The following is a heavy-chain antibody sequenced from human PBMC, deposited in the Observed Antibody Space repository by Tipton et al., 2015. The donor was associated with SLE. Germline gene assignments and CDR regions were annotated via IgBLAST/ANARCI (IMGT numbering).Heavy chain of an antibody. D-gene: IGHD5-12*01. Sequence: TLSLTCTVSGSSITSDSNYWTWIRQPAGKGLVWIGHIYTSGTTNYNPPLKSRVTILMDTSKNHFSLRVNSVTAADTAVYYCARRRDPDTVATDVFDIWGQGTLVTVSS. CDR2: IYTSGTT. CDR1: GSSITSDSNY. J-gene: IGHJ3*02. CDR3: ARRRDPDTVATDVFDI. V-gene: IGHV4-61*09.